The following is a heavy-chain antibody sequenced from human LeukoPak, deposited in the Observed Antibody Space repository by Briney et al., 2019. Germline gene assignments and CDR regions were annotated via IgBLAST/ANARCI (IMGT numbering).Heavy chain of an antibody. CDR3: ARHKGSSRGSPNNWFDP. CDR1: GYSISSGYY. CDR2: IYHSGST. Sequence: PSETLSLTCAVSGYSISSGYYWAWIRQPPGKGLEWIGSIYHSGSTYYNPSLKSRVTISVDTSKNQFSLKLSSVTVADMAVYYCARHKGSSRGSPNNWFDPWGQGTLVTVSS. V-gene: IGHV4-38-2*01. D-gene: IGHD3-22*01. J-gene: IGHJ5*02.